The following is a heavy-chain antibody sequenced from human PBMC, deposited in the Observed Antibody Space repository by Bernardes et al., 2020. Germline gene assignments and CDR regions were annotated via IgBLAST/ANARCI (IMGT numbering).Heavy chain of an antibody. CDR2: IGTAGDP. J-gene: IGHJ3*02. CDR1: GFTFSSYD. D-gene: IGHD6-13*01. V-gene: IGHV3-13*05. CDR3: ARGVLSSSSLSDAFDI. Sequence: GGSLRLSCAASGFTFSSYDMHWVRQATGKGLEWVSAIGTAGDPYYPGSVKGRFTISRENAKNSLYLQMNSLRAGDTAVYYCARGVLSSSSLSDAFDIWGQGTMVTVSS.